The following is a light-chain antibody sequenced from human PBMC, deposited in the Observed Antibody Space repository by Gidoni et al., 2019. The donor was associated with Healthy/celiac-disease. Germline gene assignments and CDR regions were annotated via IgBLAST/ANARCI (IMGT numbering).Light chain of an antibody. Sequence: SYELTQPLSVSLALGQTARITCGGNNIGSKNVHWYQQKPGQAPVMVIYRDSNRPSGIPERFSGSNSGNTATLTISRAQAGDEADYYCQVWDSSNWVFGGGTKLTVL. J-gene: IGLJ3*02. CDR1: NIGSKN. CDR2: RDS. V-gene: IGLV3-9*01. CDR3: QVWDSSNWV.